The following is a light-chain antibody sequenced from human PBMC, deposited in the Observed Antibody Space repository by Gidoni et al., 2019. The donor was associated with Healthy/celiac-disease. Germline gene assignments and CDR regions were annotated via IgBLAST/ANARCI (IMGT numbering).Light chain of an antibody. J-gene: IGLJ2*01. CDR3: SSYTSSSIVV. V-gene: IGLV2-14*01. Sequence: QSALTHPPSLPGSPGQPITISCTGTSSDVGGYNYVSWYQQHPGKAPKLMIYEVSNRPSGVSNRFSGSKSGNTASLTISGLQAEDEADYYCSSYTSSSIVVFGGGTKLTVL. CDR2: EVS. CDR1: SSDVGGYNY.